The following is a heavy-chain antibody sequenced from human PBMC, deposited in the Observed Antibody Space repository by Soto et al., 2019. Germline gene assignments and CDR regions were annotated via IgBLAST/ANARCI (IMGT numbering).Heavy chain of an antibody. V-gene: IGHV1-46*01. D-gene: IGHD2-2*01. CDR2: INPSGGST. CDR1: GYTFTSYY. J-gene: IGHJ5*02. Sequence: GASVKVSCKASGYTFTSYYMHWVRQAPGQGLEWMGIINPSGGSTSYAQKFQGRVTMTRDTSTSTVYMELSSLRSEDTAVYYCAGALYLKGYWFDPWGQGTLVTVSS. CDR3: AGALYLKGYWFDP.